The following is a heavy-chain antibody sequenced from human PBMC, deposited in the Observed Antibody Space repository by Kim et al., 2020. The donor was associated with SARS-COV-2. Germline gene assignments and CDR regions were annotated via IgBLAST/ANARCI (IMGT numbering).Heavy chain of an antibody. Sequence: SQTLSLTCTVSGGSISSYYWSWIRQPPGKGLEWIGYIYYSGSTNYNPSLKSRVTISVDTSKNQFSLKLSSVTAADTAVYYCASLFPVVPANYGMDVWGQGTTVTVSS. CDR1: GGSISSYY. CDR2: IYYSGST. CDR3: ASLFPVVPANYGMDV. D-gene: IGHD2-2*01. V-gene: IGHV4-59*01. J-gene: IGHJ6*02.